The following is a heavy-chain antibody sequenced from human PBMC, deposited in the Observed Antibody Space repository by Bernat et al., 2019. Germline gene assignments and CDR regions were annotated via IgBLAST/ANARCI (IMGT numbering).Heavy chain of an antibody. CDR3: AHRRWEQHRFDS. CDR2: VYWDDDK. Sequence: QITLKESGPTLVKPTQTLTLTCTFSGFSLSTTGVGVGWIRQPPGKALEWLALVYWDDDKRYSPSLKGRLTITKDTSKSQVVLTMTNMDPADTGTYYCAHRRWEQHRFDSWGQGTLVTVSS. D-gene: IGHD1-26*01. CDR1: GFSLSTTGVG. J-gene: IGHJ4*02. V-gene: IGHV2-5*02.